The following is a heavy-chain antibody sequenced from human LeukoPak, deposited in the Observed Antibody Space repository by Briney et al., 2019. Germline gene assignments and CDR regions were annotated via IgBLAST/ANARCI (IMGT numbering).Heavy chain of an antibody. CDR3: ARGHSGTLSP. V-gene: IGHV4-59*11. J-gene: IGHJ5*02. Sequence: SETLSLTCTVSGGSISSHYWSWNRQPPGKGLEWIGYIYYSGSTNYNPSLKSRVTISVDTSKNQFSLKLSSVTAADTAVYYCARGHSGTLSPWGQGTLVTVSS. D-gene: IGHD1-26*01. CDR2: IYYSGST. CDR1: GGSISSHY.